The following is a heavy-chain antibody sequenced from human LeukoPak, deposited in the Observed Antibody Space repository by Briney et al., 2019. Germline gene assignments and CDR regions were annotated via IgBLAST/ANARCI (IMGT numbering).Heavy chain of an antibody. V-gene: IGHV3-20*04. CDR1: GFTFDDYG. CDR2: INWNGGST. J-gene: IGHJ4*02. CDR3: ARGSDTAMADGDY. D-gene: IGHD5-18*01. Sequence: GGSLRLSCAASGFTFDDYGMSWVRQAPGKGPEWVSGINWNGGSTGYADSVKGRFTISRGNAKNSLYLQMNSLRAEDTALYYCARGSDTAMADGDYWGQGTLVTVSS.